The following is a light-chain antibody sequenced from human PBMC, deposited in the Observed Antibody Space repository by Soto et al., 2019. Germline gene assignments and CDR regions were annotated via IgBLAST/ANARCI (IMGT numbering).Light chain of an antibody. Sequence: EIVLTQSPGTLSLSAGERATLSCRASQSVSSSHLAWYQQKPGQAPRLLIYGASSRATGIPDRFSGSGSGTDFTLTIGRLEPEDFAVYYCQQYGSSPQTFGQGTKLEIK. CDR3: QQYGSSPQT. J-gene: IGKJ2*01. CDR1: QSVSSSH. V-gene: IGKV3-20*01. CDR2: GAS.